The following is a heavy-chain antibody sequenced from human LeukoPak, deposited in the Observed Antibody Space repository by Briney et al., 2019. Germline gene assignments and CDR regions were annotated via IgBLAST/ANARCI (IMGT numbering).Heavy chain of an antibody. CDR1: GFTFSDYA. CDR2: LSYGGTNK. J-gene: IGHJ3*01. D-gene: IGHD3-3*01. Sequence: SGGSLRLSCAASGFTFSDYAMHWVRQAPGKGLEWVAVLSYGGTNKYYADSVKGRFTISRDNSKNTMFLQMNSLRAEDTAVYHCARDRSGYANDAFDFWGRGTMVTVSS. V-gene: IGHV3-30-3*01. CDR3: ARDRSGYANDAFDF.